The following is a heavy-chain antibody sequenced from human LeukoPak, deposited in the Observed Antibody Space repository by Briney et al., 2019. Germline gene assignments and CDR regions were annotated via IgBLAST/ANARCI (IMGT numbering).Heavy chain of an antibody. CDR2: INKDGRDK. V-gene: IGHV3-7*01. Sequence: QTGGSLRLSCAASGLTFNMYWMTWVRQAPGKGLESVAYINKDGRDKYYVHSVKGRFTVSRDNAKNSLYLKMNSLRAEDTAVYSCARDAGYGGNSEYWGKGAMVTVAS. D-gene: IGHD4-23*01. J-gene: IGHJ4*02. CDR3: ARDAGYGGNSEY. CDR1: GLTFNMYW.